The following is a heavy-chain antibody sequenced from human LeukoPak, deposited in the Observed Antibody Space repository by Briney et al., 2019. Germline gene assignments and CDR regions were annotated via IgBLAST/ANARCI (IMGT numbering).Heavy chain of an antibody. J-gene: IGHJ4*02. CDR2: ISGSGGST. CDR1: GFTFINAW. V-gene: IGHV3-23*01. Sequence: GGSLRLSCAASGFTFINAWMGWVRQAPGKGLEWVSAISGSGGSTYYADSVKGRFTISRDNSKNTLYLQMNSLRAEDTAVYYCAHSSGYSSDYWGQGTLVTVSS. D-gene: IGHD3-22*01. CDR3: AHSSGYSSDY.